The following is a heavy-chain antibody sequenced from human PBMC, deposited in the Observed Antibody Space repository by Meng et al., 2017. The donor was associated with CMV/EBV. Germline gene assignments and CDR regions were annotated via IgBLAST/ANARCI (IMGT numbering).Heavy chain of an antibody. CDR3: ALSYYYDSSGYYYY. V-gene: IGHV1-69*01. J-gene: IGHJ4*02. CDR1: GGTFSSYA. CDR2: IIPIFGTA. Sequence: ASGGTFSSYAISWVRQAPGQGLEWMGGIIPIFGTANYAQKIQGRVTITADESTSTAYMELSSLRSEDTAVYYCALSYYYDSSGYYYYWGQGTLVTVSS. D-gene: IGHD3-22*01.